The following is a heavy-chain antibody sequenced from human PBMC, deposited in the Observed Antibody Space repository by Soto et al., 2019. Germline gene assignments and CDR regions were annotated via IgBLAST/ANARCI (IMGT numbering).Heavy chain of an antibody. V-gene: IGHV4-34*01. D-gene: IGHD3-3*01. Sequence: SETLSLTCAFDGWSFSGYYLILIRPPPGKGLEWIGEINHSGSTNYNPSLKSRVTISVDTSKDQFSLKLSSVTAADTAVYYCARGGIALSGYDFWSGYYDYWGQGTLVTVSS. J-gene: IGHJ4*02. CDR1: GWSFSGYY. CDR3: ARGGIALSGYDFWSGYYDY. CDR2: INHSGST.